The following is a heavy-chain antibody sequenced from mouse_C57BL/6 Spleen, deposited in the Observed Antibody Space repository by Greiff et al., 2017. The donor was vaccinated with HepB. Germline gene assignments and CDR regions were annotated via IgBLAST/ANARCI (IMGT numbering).Heavy chain of an antibody. CDR1: GYTFTSYW. Sequence: QVQLQQPGAELVKPGASVKLSCKASGYTFTSYWMHWVKRRPGRGLEWIGRIDPNSGGTKYNEKFKSKATLTVDKPSSSAYMQLSSLTSQDSAVYYSASSYYYGSSPWGFDVWGTGTTVTVSS. D-gene: IGHD1-1*01. J-gene: IGHJ1*03. CDR2: IDPNSGGT. V-gene: IGHV1-72*01. CDR3: ASSYYYGSSPWGFDV.